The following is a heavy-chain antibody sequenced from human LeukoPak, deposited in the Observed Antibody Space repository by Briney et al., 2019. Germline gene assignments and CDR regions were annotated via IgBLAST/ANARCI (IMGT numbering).Heavy chain of an antibody. Sequence: GGSLRLSCAASGFTFSDSYMTWVRQAPGKGVEWVAYISGSGHDINYSDSVKGRFTISRDNAKNSLYLQMNSLRAEDTAVYYCARGIRNYAHYYYMDVWGKGTTVTVSS. D-gene: IGHD1-7*01. CDR1: GFTFSDSY. J-gene: IGHJ6*03. CDR2: ISGSGHDI. CDR3: ARGIRNYAHYYYMDV. V-gene: IGHV3-11*06.